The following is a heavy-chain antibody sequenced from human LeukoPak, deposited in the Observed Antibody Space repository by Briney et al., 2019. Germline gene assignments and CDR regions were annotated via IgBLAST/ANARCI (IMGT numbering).Heavy chain of an antibody. CDR1: GDSVSSNSAA. Sequence: SQTLSLTCAISGDSVSSNSAAWNWIRQSPSRGLKWLGRTYYRSKWYNDYAVSVKSRITINPDTSKNQFSLQLYSVTPEDTAVYYCARDRAGIAVAGQTNYYYYGMDVWGQGTTVTVSS. J-gene: IGHJ6*02. CDR2: TYYRSKWYN. CDR3: ARDRAGIAVAGQTNYYYYGMDV. V-gene: IGHV6-1*01. D-gene: IGHD6-19*01.